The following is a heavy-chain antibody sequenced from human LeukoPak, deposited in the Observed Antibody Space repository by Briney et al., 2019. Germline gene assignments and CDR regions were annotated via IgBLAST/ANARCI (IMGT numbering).Heavy chain of an antibody. CDR2: IHNDAATT. CDR3: AKGKGGTSFNYCFDY. CDR1: GFGFGAYA. J-gene: IGHJ4*02. Sequence: GGSLRLSCAASGFGFGAYAMIWVRQAPGKGLEWVSLIHNDAATTYYADSVRGRFTVSRDNSKNTLYLEMNSLRAEDTAVYYCAKGKGGTSFNYCFDYWGRGTPVSVSS. D-gene: IGHD2/OR15-2a*01. V-gene: IGHV3-23*03.